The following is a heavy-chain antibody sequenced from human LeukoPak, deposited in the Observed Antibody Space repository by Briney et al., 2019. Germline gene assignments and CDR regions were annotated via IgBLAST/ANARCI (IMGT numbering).Heavy chain of an antibody. CDR1: GYSFTSKF. J-gene: IGHJ6*01. D-gene: IGHD4-23*01. CDR3: ARVGGGNSSYYGMDV. V-gene: IGHV1-46*01. Sequence: ASVKVSCKASGYSFTSKFIHWLRQAPGQGLEWMGIINTSGGSTRYAQKFHGRGTMTMDTSTSIVYMALSSLRSEDTAEYYCARVGGGNSSYYGMDVWGQGTTVTVSS. CDR2: INTSGGST.